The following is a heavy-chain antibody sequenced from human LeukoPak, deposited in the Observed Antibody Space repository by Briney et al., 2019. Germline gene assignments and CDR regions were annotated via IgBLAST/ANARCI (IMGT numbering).Heavy chain of an antibody. D-gene: IGHD3-9*01. CDR3: ARDGKTTYYDILTDWFDY. Sequence: PGGSLRLSCAASGFTFSSYAMHWVRQAPGKGLEWVAVISYDGSNKYYADSVKGRFTISRDNSKNTLYLQMNSLRAEDTAVYYCARDGKTTYYDILTDWFDYWGQGTLVTVSS. CDR2: ISYDGSNK. V-gene: IGHV3-30*04. J-gene: IGHJ4*02. CDR1: GFTFSSYA.